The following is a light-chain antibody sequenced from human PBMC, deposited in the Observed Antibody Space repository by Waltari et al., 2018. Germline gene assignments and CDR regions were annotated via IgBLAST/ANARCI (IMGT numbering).Light chain of an antibody. CDR1: QRFTSS. CDR2: DAT. Sequence: EIVLIQSPATLSLSPGERPTLPSRSSQRFTSSLAGYQHKPGQAPRLLTYDATNRVIGIPARFRCSGSWTDFTLTISSLEPEDFAVYYCQHHSNWLFTFGGGTKVEIK. CDR3: QHHSNWLFT. J-gene: IGKJ4*01. V-gene: IGKV3-11*01.